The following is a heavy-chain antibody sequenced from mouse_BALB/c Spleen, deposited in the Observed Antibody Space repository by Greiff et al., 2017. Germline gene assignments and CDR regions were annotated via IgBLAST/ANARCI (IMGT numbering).Heavy chain of an antibody. J-gene: IGHJ4*01. D-gene: IGHD2-1*01. CDR3: ARCYGNPYAMDY. Sequence: DVKLVESGGGLVKPGGSLKLSCAASGFTFSSYTMSWVRQTPEKRLEWVATISSGGGNTYYPDSVKGRFTISRDNAKNNLYLQMSSLRSEDTALYYCARCYGNPYAMDYWGQGTSVTVSS. CDR1: GFTFSSYT. CDR2: ISSGGGNT. V-gene: IGHV5-9*03.